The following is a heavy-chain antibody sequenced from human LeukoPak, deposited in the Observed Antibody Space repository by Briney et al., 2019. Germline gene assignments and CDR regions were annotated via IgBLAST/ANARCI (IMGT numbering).Heavy chain of an antibody. CDR3: TTVTLRFLEWLSASIDY. Sequence: PGGSLRLSCAASGFTFSNAWMSWVRQAPGKGLEWVGRVKDNADGGTTEYAAAVQGRFTISRHDSINTLHPQMNSLKTEDTAVYYCTTVTLRFLEWLSASIDYWGQGTLVTVSS. CDR1: GFTFSNAW. CDR2: VKDNADGGTT. V-gene: IGHV3-15*01. D-gene: IGHD3-3*01. J-gene: IGHJ4*02.